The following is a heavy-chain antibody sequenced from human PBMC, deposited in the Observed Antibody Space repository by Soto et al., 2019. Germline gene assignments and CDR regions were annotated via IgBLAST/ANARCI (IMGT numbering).Heavy chain of an antibody. V-gene: IGHV4-61*03. CDR1: GASVSSGTYF. D-gene: IGHD7-27*01. CDR3: ARGPGTGVGGGDY. CDR2: IYSSGST. Sequence: QVQLQESGPGLVEPSETLSLTCTVSGASVSSGTYFWNWIRQPPGKGLEWIAYIYSSGSTNNNPPTKGRITISLTTSKNRSALRLSAGTGADKAVVYCARGPGTGVGGGDYWGQGTLVTVSS. J-gene: IGHJ4*02.